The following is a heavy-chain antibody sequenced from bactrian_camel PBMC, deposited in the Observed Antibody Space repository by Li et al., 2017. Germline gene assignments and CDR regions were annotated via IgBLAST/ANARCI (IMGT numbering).Heavy chain of an antibody. D-gene: IGHD3*01. V-gene: IGHV3S53*01. CDR2: IDSDGDT. J-gene: IGHJ4*01. Sequence: QLVESGGGEVQDGGSLRLSCAARTGTFRSACMGWIRQVSGKEREGVASIDSDGDTTYADSVKGRFTISRDNAKDTLYLQMNSLKIEDTAVYYCALGSSRQATMTARGKGTQVTVS. CDR1: TGTFRSAC.